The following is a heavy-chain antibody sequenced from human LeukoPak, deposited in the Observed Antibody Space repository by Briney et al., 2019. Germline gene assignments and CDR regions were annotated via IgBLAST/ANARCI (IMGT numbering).Heavy chain of an antibody. Sequence: SETLSLTCTVSGGSISSYYWSWIRQPPGKGLEWIGYIYYSGSTNYNPSLKSRVTISVDTSKNQFSLKLSSVTAADTAVYYCASSYSSGSFAAFDIWGQGTMVTVSS. D-gene: IGHD6-19*01. CDR1: GGSISSYY. CDR3: ASSYSSGSFAAFDI. V-gene: IGHV4-59*01. CDR2: IYYSGST. J-gene: IGHJ3*02.